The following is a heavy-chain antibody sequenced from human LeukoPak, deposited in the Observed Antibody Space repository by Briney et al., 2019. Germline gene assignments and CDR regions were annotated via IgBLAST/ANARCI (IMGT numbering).Heavy chain of an antibody. J-gene: IGHJ5*02. CDR2: ISSSSSTI. V-gene: IGHV3-48*04. D-gene: IGHD3-22*01. Sequence: GGSLRLSCAASGFTFSSYSMNWVRQAPGKGLEWVSYISSSSSTIYYADSVKGRFTISRDNAKNSLYLQMNSLRAEDTAVYYCARDLRDYYDSSGNWFDPWGQGTLVTVSS. CDR1: GFTFSSYS. CDR3: ARDLRDYYDSSGNWFDP.